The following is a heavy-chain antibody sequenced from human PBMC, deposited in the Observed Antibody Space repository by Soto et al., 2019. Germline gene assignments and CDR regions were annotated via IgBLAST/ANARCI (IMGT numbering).Heavy chain of an antibody. J-gene: IGHJ4*02. CDR1: GFTVNSNY. Sequence: EVQLVESGGGLVQPGGSLRLSCAASGFTVNSNYMSWVRQAPGKGLEWVSVIYSDGSTYYADSVKGRFIISRDNSNSTLYFQMNSLRAEDTAVYYSATLPKYDILTGFYPCWGQGTLVTVSS. V-gene: IGHV3-66*01. CDR2: IYSDGST. D-gene: IGHD3-9*01. CDR3: ATLPKYDILTGFYPC.